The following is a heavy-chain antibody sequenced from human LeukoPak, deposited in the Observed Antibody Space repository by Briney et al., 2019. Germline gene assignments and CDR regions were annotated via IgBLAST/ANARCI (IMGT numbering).Heavy chain of an antibody. J-gene: IGHJ6*03. CDR2: IYYGGST. CDR1: GGSISSYY. V-gene: IGHV4-59*12. Sequence: PSETLSLTCTVSGGSISSYYWSWIRQPPGKGLEWIGSIYYGGSTYYNPSLKSRVTISVDTSKNQFSLKLSSVTAADTAVYYCAREHCSGGSCYSIYYYYMDVWGKGTTVTVSS. CDR3: AREHCSGGSCYSIYYYYMDV. D-gene: IGHD2-15*01.